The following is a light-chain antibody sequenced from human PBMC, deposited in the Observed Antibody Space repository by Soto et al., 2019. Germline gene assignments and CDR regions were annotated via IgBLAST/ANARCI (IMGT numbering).Light chain of an antibody. V-gene: IGKV2-28*01. Sequence: DIVMTQSPLSLPVTPGEPASISCSSSQSLLQSNGYNYLDWYLQKPGQSPQLLIYFGSYRASGVPDRFSDSGSGTDFTLKIRRVEAEDVGVYYCMQSQQSPPTFGQGTKVEI. CDR1: QSLLQSNGYNY. J-gene: IGKJ1*01. CDR2: FGS. CDR3: MQSQQSPPT.